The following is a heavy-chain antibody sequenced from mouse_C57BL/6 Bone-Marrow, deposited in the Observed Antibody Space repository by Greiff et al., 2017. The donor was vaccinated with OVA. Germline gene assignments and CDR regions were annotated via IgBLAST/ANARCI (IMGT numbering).Heavy chain of an antibody. CDR2: ISSGSSTI. CDR1: GFTFSDYG. V-gene: IGHV5-17*01. J-gene: IGHJ1*03. CDR3: ARPEYYGSSYVGYFEV. D-gene: IGHD1-1*01. Sequence: EVKLVESGGGLVKPGGSLKLSCAASGFTFSDYGMHWVRQAPEKGLEWVAYISSGSSTIYYADTVKGRFTISRDNAKNTLFLQMTSLRSEDTAMYYCARPEYYGSSYVGYFEVWGTGTTVTVSS.